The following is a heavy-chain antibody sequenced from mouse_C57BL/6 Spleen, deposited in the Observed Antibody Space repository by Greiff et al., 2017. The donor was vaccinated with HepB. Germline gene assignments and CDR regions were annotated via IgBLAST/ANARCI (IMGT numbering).Heavy chain of an antibody. CDR3: ARDRTGSSSWFAY. CDR1: GFTFSSYA. Sequence: EVQLVESGGGLVKPGGSLKLSCAASGFTFSSYAMSWVRQTPEKRLEWVATISDGGSYTYYPENVKGRFTISRDNAKNNLYLQMSHLKSEDTAMYYCARDRTGSSSWFAYWGQGTLVTVSA. J-gene: IGHJ3*01. CDR2: ISDGGSYT. D-gene: IGHD1-1*01. V-gene: IGHV5-4*01.